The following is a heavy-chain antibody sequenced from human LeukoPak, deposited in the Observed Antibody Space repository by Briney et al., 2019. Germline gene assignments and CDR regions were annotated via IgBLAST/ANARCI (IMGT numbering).Heavy chain of an antibody. V-gene: IGHV1-18*01. CDR2: ISAYNGNT. CDR1: GYTFTSYG. Sequence: ASVKVSCKASGYTFTSYGISLVRQDPGQGLEWIGWISAYNGNTNYAQKLQGRVTMTTDTSTSTAYMELRSLRADDTAVYYCARSHQTTVVNFDYWGQGTLVTVSS. J-gene: IGHJ4*02. D-gene: IGHD4-23*01. CDR3: ARSHQTTVVNFDY.